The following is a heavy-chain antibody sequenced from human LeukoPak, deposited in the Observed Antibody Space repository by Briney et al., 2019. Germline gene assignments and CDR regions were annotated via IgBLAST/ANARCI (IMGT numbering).Heavy chain of an antibody. CDR2: ISISSSTI. V-gene: IGHV3-48*01. Sequence: GGALRLSCAASRFTFSSYIMNWVPHAPGERLECVSYISISSSTIYYADSVSGRCTISRDNAKNSRYLQINSLRAEDTAVYYCARDMDHSSGYYSGVDYWGQGTLVTVSS. J-gene: IGHJ4*02. CDR3: ARDMDHSSGYYSGVDY. CDR1: RFTFSSYI. D-gene: IGHD3-22*01.